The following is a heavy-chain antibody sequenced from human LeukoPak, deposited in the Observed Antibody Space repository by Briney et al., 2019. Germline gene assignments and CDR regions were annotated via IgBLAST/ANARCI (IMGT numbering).Heavy chain of an antibody. CDR3: AKDHGGCSGGSCYSGWFVP. Sequence: HAGGSLRLSCAVSGFTFSSYAMSWVRQAPGKGLEWVSAINGSGGSTYYADSVKGRFTISRDNAKNTLYLQMNSLRAEDTAVYYCAKDHGGCSGGSCYSGWFVPWGQGTLVTVSS. D-gene: IGHD2-15*01. CDR2: INGSGGST. V-gene: IGHV3-23*01. CDR1: GFTFSSYA. J-gene: IGHJ5*02.